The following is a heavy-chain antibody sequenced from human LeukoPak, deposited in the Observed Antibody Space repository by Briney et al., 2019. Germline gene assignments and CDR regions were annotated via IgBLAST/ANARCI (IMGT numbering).Heavy chain of an antibody. V-gene: IGHV1-46*01. CDR3: ARDSGSYSADS. CDR2: ISPRDVNT. J-gene: IGHJ4*02. Sequence: ASVRVSCKASGYTFTGYYMHWVRQAPGQGLEWMGIISPRDVNTRYARKFQGRVTMTWDTSTSTVYMELSSLTSEDTAVYYCARDSGSYSADSWGQGTLVTVSS. D-gene: IGHD1-26*01. CDR1: GYTFTGYY.